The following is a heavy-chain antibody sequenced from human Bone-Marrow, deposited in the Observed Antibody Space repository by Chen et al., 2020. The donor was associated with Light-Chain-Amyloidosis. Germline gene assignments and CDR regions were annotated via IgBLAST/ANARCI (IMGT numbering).Heavy chain of an antibody. CDR3: ASYDPRTYYYYYMDV. D-gene: IGHD3-3*01. CDR1: GFTFSSYS. J-gene: IGHJ6*03. CDR2: ISSSSSYI. V-gene: IGHV3-21*03. Sequence: EVQLVESGGGLVKPGGSLRLSCAASGFTFSSYSMNWVRQAPGKGLEWVSSISSSSSYIYYADSVKGRFTISRDNAKNSLYLQMNSLRAEDIAVYYCASYDPRTYYYYYMDVWGKGTTVTVSS.